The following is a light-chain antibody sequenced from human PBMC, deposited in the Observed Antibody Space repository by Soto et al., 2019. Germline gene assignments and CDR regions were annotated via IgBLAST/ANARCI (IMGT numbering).Light chain of an antibody. J-gene: IGLJ3*02. CDR2: EVS. V-gene: IGLV2-14*01. Sequence: QSALTQPASVSGSPGQSITISCTGTSTHVGGYNYVSWYQQHPGKAPKLIIFEVSNRPSGVSNRFSGSKSGNTASLTISGLQAEDEADYYCISFASSNTLGVFGGGTKLTVL. CDR1: STHVGGYNY. CDR3: ISFASSNTLGV.